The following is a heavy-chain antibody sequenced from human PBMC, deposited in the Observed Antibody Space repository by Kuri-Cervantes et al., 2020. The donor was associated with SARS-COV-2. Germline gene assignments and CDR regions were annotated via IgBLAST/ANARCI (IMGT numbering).Heavy chain of an antibody. Sequence: SVKVSCKASGGTFSSYAISWVRQAPGQGLEWMGGIIPILGTANYAQKFQGRVTITADKSTSTAYMELSSLRSEDTAVYYCAREGAGTLYTSRYYGMDVWGQGTTVTVSS. V-gene: IGHV1-69*10. CDR3: AREGAGTLYTSRYYGMDV. D-gene: IGHD3-10*01. J-gene: IGHJ6*02. CDR2: IIPILGTA. CDR1: GGTFSSYA.